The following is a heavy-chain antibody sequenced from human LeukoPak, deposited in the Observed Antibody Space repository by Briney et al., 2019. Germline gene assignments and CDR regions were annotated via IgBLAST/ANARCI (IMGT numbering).Heavy chain of an antibody. CDR3: AGGGGWVFDY. CDR2: IKQDGSET. V-gene: IGHV3-7*01. Sequence: PGGSLRLSCAASGFTFSSYWMNWVRQAPGKGLERVASIKQDGSETYYVDSVKGRFTISRDNAKESLYLRMNSLRAEDTAVYYCAGGGGWVFDYWGQGTLVTVSS. D-gene: IGHD6-19*01. CDR1: GFTFSSYW. J-gene: IGHJ4*02.